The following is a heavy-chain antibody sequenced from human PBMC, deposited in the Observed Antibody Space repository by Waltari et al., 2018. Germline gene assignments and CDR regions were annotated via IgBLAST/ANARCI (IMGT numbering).Heavy chain of an antibody. Sequence: EVQLLESGGGLVQPGGSLRLSCASSGFPFSSHTMSWVRQAPGKGLEWVSAISGSGGSTYYADSVKGRFTISRDNSKNTLYLQMNSLRAEDTAVYYCAKVVSSSWYLDYWGQGTLVTVSS. D-gene: IGHD6-13*01. CDR2: ISGSGGST. J-gene: IGHJ4*02. V-gene: IGHV3-23*01. CDR3: AKVVSSSWYLDY. CDR1: GFPFSSHT.